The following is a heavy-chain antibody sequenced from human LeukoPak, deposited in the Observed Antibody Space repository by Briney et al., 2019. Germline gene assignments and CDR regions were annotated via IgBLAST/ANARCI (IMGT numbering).Heavy chain of an antibody. D-gene: IGHD6-19*01. Sequence: GGSLKLSCAASGFTFSSYAMSWVRQAPGKGLEWVSAISGSGGSTYYADSVKGRFTISRDNSKNTLYLQMNSLRAEDTAVYYCAKDIDSGWIRHFDYWGQGTLVTVSS. J-gene: IGHJ4*02. CDR3: AKDIDSGWIRHFDY. CDR1: GFTFSSYA. CDR2: ISGSGGST. V-gene: IGHV3-23*01.